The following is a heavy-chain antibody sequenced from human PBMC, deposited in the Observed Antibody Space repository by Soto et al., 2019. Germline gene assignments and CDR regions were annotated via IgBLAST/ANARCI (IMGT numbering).Heavy chain of an antibody. CDR3: ARDLYPTYYDYIWGSYRPPSPDY. J-gene: IGHJ4*02. CDR1: GFTFRSYG. CDR2: INSDGSST. V-gene: IGHV3-74*01. D-gene: IGHD3-16*02. Sequence: GGSLRLSCAASGFTFRSYGMHWVRQAPGKGLVWVSRINSDGSSTSYADSVKGRFTISRDNAKNTLYLQMNSLRAEDTAVYYCARDLYPTYYDYIWGSYRPPSPDYWGQGTLVTVSS.